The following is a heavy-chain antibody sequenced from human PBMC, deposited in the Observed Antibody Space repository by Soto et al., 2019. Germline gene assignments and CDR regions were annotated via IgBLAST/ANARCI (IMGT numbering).Heavy chain of an antibody. D-gene: IGHD3-10*01. J-gene: IGHJ3*02. CDR3: ARDMVRGVTYNDDKYNDAFDI. CDR2: INPNSGGT. Sequence: ASVKVSCKASGYTFTGCYMHWVRQAPGQGLEWMGWINPNSGGTNYAQKFQGWVTMTRDTSISTAYMELSRLRSDDTAVYYCARDMVRGVTYNDDKYNDAFDIWGQGTMVTVSS. CDR1: GYTFTGCY. V-gene: IGHV1-2*04.